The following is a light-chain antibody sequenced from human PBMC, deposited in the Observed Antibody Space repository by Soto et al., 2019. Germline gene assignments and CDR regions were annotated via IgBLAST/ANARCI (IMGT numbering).Light chain of an antibody. Sequence: DIQMTQSPSTLSASVGDRVTITCRASQSIGLLLAWYQQKPGRAPNLLIYKASSLESGVPSRFSGSASGTEFTLTISSLQPDDFATYYCQHYYNYPWTFGQGTKVEIK. J-gene: IGKJ1*01. CDR2: KAS. CDR1: QSIGLL. V-gene: IGKV1-5*03. CDR3: QHYYNYPWT.